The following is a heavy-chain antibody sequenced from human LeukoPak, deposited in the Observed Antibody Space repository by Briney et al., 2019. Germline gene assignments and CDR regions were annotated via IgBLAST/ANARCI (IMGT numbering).Heavy chain of an antibody. Sequence: GASVKVSCKASGYSFTGYAMNWVRQAAGQGLEWVGWINTETGNPSYAQGLTGRFVFSLDTSVSTAYLQISSLEPEDTAVYYCARGGHDSGGYYRYYFDYWGQGTLVTVPS. J-gene: IGHJ4*02. CDR2: INTETGNP. V-gene: IGHV7-4-1*02. CDR3: ARGGHDSGGYYRYYFDY. D-gene: IGHD3-22*01. CDR1: GYSFTGYA.